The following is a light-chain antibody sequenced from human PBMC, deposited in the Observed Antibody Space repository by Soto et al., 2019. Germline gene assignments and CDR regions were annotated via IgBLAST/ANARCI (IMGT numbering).Light chain of an antibody. Sequence: EVVLTQSPATLSLSPGESATLSCSADQSVSGFLGWYQQKPGQAPRLLIYGASSRATGIPDRFSGSGSGTDFTLTISRLEPEDFAVYYCQQYGSSLWTFGQGTKVDI. CDR3: QQYGSSLWT. J-gene: IGKJ1*01. CDR2: GAS. CDR1: QSVSGF. V-gene: IGKV3-20*01.